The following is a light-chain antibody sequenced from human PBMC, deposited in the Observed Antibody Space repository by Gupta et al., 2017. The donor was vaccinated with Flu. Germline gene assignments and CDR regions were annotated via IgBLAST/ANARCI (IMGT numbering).Light chain of an antibody. CDR3: AVWDDSLRGWV. Sequence: QSVLTQPPSASGTPGQGVTISCSGSRSNIGSNYLYWYQQLPGTAPKLLIYRNNQRPSGVPDRFSGSKSGTSVSLAIRGLRSEDEADYYCAVWDDSLRGWVFGGGTRLTVL. V-gene: IGLV1-47*01. J-gene: IGLJ3*02. CDR1: RSNIGSNY. CDR2: RNN.